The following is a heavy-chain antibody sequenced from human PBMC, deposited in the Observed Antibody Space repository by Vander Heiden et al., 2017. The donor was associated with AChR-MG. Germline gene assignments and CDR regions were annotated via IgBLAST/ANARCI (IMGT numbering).Heavy chain of an antibody. Sequence: QVQLVQSGAAVKKPGASVQVSCKASGYTPTSDDINWVRQPSGQRPEAMGWIKPNTGHTALVERFRGRITLTTVTSKHTAYMEMTSLTSHDTAVYYCARLRKVTQWAAWDGWGQGTPVTVSS. D-gene: IGHD1-26*01. CDR1: GYTPTSDD. CDR2: IKPNTGHT. J-gene: IGHJ6*02. V-gene: IGHV1-8*01. CDR3: ARLRKVTQWAAWDG.